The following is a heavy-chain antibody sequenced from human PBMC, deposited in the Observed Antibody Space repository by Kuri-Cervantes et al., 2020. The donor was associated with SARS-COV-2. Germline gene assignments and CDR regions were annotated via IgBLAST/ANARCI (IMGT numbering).Heavy chain of an antibody. Sequence: ASVKVSCKASGYTFTSYGISWVRQAPGQGLEWMGWISAYNGNTNYAQKFQGRVTITADASTSTAYMELRSLRSDDTAVYYCARALTAWRNDILTGYPDYWGQGTLVTVSS. CDR3: ARALTAWRNDILTGYPDY. D-gene: IGHD3-9*01. CDR2: ISAYNGNT. J-gene: IGHJ4*02. CDR1: GYTFTSYG. V-gene: IGHV1-18*01.